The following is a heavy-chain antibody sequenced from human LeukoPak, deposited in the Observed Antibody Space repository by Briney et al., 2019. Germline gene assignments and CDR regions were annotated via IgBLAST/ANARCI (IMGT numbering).Heavy chain of an antibody. CDR1: GGTFSSYA. CDR3: VLYPYYYDSSDHYYYMDV. V-gene: IGHV1-69*05. Sequence: SVKVSCKASGGTFSSYAISWVRQAPGQGLEWMGRIIPIFGTANYAQKFQGRVTITTDESTSTAYMELSSLRSEDTAVYYCVLYPYYYDSSDHYYYMDVWGKGTTVTVSS. CDR2: IIPIFGTA. J-gene: IGHJ6*03. D-gene: IGHD3-22*01.